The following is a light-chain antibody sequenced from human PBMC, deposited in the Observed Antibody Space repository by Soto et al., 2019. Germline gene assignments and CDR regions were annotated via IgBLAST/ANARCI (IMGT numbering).Light chain of an antibody. V-gene: IGKV1-5*01. J-gene: IGKJ1*01. CDR1: ESIGTW. Sequence: DIQMTQSPSTLSASIGDRVTITCRASESIGTWLAWYQHKPGKAPKFLIYDASSLESGVPSRFSGSGSGTEFTLTISNLQPDDFATYFCQQYHNYPSTFGQGTKVEIK. CDR2: DAS. CDR3: QQYHNYPST.